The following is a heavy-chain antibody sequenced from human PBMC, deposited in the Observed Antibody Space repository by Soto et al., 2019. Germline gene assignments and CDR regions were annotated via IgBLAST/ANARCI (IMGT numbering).Heavy chain of an antibody. Sequence: PGGSLRLSCAASGFTFSEYWLHWVRQAPGEGLEWVSRINGDGTRTFYADSVKGRLAISRDNARDTVFLQMNSLRAEDTAVYFCARGIRNYYGMDVWGQGTTVTVSS. CDR1: GFTFSEYW. CDR3: ARGIRNYYGMDV. J-gene: IGHJ6*02. V-gene: IGHV3-74*01. CDR2: INGDGTRT.